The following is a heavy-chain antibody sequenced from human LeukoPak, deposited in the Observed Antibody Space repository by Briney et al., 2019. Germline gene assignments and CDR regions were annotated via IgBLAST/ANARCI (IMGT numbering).Heavy chain of an antibody. CDR2: ISSSSSYI. CDR3: ARVGASSASDY. V-gene: IGHV3-21*01. D-gene: IGHD1-26*01. Sequence: PGGSLRLSCAAPGFTFSSYSMNWVRQAPGKGLEWVSSISSSSSYIYYADSVKGRFTISRDNAKNSLYLQMNSLRAEDTAVYYCARVGASSASDYWGQGTQVTVSS. CDR1: GFTFSSYS. J-gene: IGHJ4*02.